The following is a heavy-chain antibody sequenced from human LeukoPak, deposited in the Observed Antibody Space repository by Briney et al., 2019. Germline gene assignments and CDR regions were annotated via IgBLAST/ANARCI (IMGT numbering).Heavy chain of an antibody. V-gene: IGHV1-69*13. CDR1: GGTFSSYA. Sequence: ASVNVSCKASGGTFSSYAISWVRQAPGQGLEWMGGIIPIFGTANYAQKFEGRVTITADESTSTAYMELSSLRSEDTAVYYCAREVAGRLYFDYWGQGTLVTVSS. J-gene: IGHJ4*02. CDR2: IIPIFGTA. D-gene: IGHD6-19*01. CDR3: AREVAGRLYFDY.